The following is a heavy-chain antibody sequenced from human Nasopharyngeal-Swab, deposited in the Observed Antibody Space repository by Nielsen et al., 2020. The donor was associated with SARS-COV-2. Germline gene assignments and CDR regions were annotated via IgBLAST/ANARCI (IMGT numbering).Heavy chain of an antibody. CDR1: GYTFTSYV. CDR3: ARHGIAVAGTGMDV. Sequence: ASVNVSCKASGYTFTSYVISGVRQAPGQGLEWMGWISAYNGNTNYAQKLQGRVTMTTDTSTSTAYMELRSLRSDDTAVYYCARHGIAVAGTGMDVWGQGTTVTVSS. J-gene: IGHJ6*02. D-gene: IGHD6-19*01. V-gene: IGHV1-18*01. CDR2: ISAYNGNT.